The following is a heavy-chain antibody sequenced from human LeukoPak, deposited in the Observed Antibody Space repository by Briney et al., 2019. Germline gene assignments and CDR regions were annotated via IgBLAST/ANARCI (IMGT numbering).Heavy chain of an antibody. Sequence: GASVKVSCKASGYTFTSYYMHWVRQAPGQGLEWMGIINPSGGSTSYAQKFQGRVTMTRDTSASTAYMELSSLRSEDTAVYYCARDPIGSRWPYYFDYWGQGTLVTVSS. CDR3: ARDPIGSRWPYYFDY. V-gene: IGHV1-46*01. CDR2: INPSGGST. J-gene: IGHJ4*02. CDR1: GYTFTSYY. D-gene: IGHD6-13*01.